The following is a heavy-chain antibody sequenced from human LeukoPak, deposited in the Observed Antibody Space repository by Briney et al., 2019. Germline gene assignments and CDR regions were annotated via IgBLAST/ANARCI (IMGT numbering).Heavy chain of an antibody. J-gene: IGHJ3*02. CDR1: GFTLRGYW. Sequence: GRSLRLSCAASGFTLRGYWMHWVRQAPGKGLVWVSRVSSDGTDTIYADSVEGRLTISRDNAKNSLYLQIDGLRADDTAVYYCARGGRDHAFDIWGQGTMVTVSS. CDR2: VSSDGTDT. V-gene: IGHV3-74*01. CDR3: ARGGRDHAFDI.